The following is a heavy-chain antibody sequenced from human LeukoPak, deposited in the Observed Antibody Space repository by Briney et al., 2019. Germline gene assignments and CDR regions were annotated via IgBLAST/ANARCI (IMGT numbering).Heavy chain of an antibody. CDR1: GFTFSSYA. J-gene: IGHJ4*02. CDR3: ARSPADFSSGWYFDY. D-gene: IGHD6-19*01. Sequence: QTGGSLRLSCAASGFTFSSYAMRWVRQAPGKGLEWVAVISYDGSNKYYADSVKGRFTISRDNSKNTLYLQMNSLRAEDTAVYYCARSPADFSSGWYFDYWGQGTLVTVFS. V-gene: IGHV3-30-3*01. CDR2: ISYDGSNK.